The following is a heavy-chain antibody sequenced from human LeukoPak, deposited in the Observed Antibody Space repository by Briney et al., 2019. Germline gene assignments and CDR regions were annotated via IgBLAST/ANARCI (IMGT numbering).Heavy chain of an antibody. CDR3: ARGYCSSTSCYGAAFDI. V-gene: IGHV4-34*01. D-gene: IGHD2-2*01. CDR1: GGSFSGYS. J-gene: IGHJ3*02. Sequence: SETLSLTCAVNGGSFSGYSWSRIRQPPGKGLEWIGEINHSGSTKYNPSLKRRVTISVDTSKKQLSLELSSMTAADTAVYYCARGYCSSTSCYGAAFDIWGQGTMVTVSS. CDR2: INHSGST.